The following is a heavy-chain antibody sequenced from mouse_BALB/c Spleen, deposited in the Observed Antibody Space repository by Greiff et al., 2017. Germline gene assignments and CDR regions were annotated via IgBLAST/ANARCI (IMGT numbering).Heavy chain of an antibody. CDR2: IYPGSGST. V-gene: IGHV1S22*01. J-gene: IGHJ2*01. CDR3: TRRRDDGYYVNFDY. D-gene: IGHD2-3*01. Sequence: LKQPGSELVRPGASVKLSCKASGYTFTSYWMHWVKQRPGQGLEWIGNIYPGSGSTNYDEKFKSKATLTVDTSSSTAYMQLSSLTSEDSAVYYCTRRRDDGYYVNFDYWGQGTTLTVSS. CDR1: GYTFTSYW.